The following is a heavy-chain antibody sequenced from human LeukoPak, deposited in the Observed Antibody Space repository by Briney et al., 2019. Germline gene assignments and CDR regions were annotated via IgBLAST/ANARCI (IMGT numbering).Heavy chain of an antibody. J-gene: IGHJ4*02. V-gene: IGHV3-66*01. D-gene: IGHD4-11*01. CDR2: IYSGGTT. CDR1: GFTVSSNY. Sequence: GGSLRLSCAASGFTVSSNYMTWVRQAPGKGLEWVSVIYSGGTTYYADSVKGRFTISRDNSKNTLYLQMNSLGADDTAVYYCASGSYSNYVAYWGQGTLVTVSS. CDR3: ASGSYSNYVAY.